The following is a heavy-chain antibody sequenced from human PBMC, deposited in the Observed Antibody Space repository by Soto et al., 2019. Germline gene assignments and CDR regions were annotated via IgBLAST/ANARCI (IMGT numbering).Heavy chain of an antibody. D-gene: IGHD6-19*01. CDR1: GFTVSSNY. CDR2: IFTGGST. Sequence: GGSLRLSCAASGFTVSSNYMSWVRQAPGKGLEWVSVIFTGGSTYYADSVKGRFTISRHSSKNTVYLQMNSLRAEDTAVYYCARDQYSSGWLDAYDIWSQGTMVTVSS. V-gene: IGHV3-53*04. J-gene: IGHJ3*02. CDR3: ARDQYSSGWLDAYDI.